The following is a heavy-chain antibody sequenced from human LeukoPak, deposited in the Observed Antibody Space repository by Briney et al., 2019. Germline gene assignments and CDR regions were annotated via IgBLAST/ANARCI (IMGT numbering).Heavy chain of an antibody. D-gene: IGHD3-22*01. CDR3: ARVVQTYYYDSSGHFDY. Sequence: SETLSLTCNVSGGSISSSSYYWGWIRQPPGKGLEWIGSIYYLGNTFYNRSLRSRVTISVDTSKNQFSVNLSSVTAADTAVYYCARVVQTYYYDSSGHFDYWGQGTLVTVSS. CDR1: GGSISSSSYY. V-gene: IGHV4-39*07. CDR2: IYYLGNT. J-gene: IGHJ4*02.